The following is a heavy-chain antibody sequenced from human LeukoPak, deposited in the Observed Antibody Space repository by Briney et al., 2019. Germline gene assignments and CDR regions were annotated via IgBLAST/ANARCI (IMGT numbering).Heavy chain of an antibody. J-gene: IGHJ4*02. D-gene: IGHD6-19*01. CDR1: GFTFDDYA. CDR2: ISWNSGSI. CDR3: AKGSSGWFSFFDY. V-gene: IGHV3-9*01. Sequence: SLRLSCAASGFTFDDYAMHWVRQAPGKGLEWVSGISWNSGSIGYADSVKGRFTISRDNAKNSLYLQMNSLRAEDTALYYCAKGSSGWFSFFDYWGQGTLVTVSS.